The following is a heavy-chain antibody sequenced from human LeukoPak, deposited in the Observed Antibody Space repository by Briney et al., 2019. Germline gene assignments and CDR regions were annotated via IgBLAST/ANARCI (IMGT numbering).Heavy chain of an antibody. D-gene: IGHD3-10*01. CDR1: GYTFTSYG. Sequence: GASVKVSCKASGYTFTSYGISWVRQAPGQGLEWMGWISAYNGSTNYAQELQGRVTMTTDTPTSTAYMELRSLRSDDTAVYYCARGRSVTMVRGVIADAFDIWGQGTMVTVSS. V-gene: IGHV1-18*01. CDR3: ARGRSVTMVRGVIADAFDI. CDR2: ISAYNGST. J-gene: IGHJ3*02.